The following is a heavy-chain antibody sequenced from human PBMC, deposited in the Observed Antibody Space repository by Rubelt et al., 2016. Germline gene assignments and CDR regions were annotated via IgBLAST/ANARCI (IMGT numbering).Heavy chain of an antibody. D-gene: IGHD6-13*01. Sequence: VRQAPGKGLEWMGGFDPEDGETIYAQKFQGRVTMTEDTSTDTAYMELSSLRSEDTAVYYCATVLYSSSWTAGYFDLWGRGTLVTVSS. CDR2: FDPEDGET. V-gene: IGHV1-24*01. J-gene: IGHJ2*01. CDR3: ATVLYSSSWTAGYFDL.